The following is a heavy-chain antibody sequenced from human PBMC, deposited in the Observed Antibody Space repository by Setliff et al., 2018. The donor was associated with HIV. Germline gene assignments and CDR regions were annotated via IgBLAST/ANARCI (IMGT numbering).Heavy chain of an antibody. CDR3: AKDQAVVTPRYDAFDI. CDR2: ISAGGGST. J-gene: IGHJ3*02. D-gene: IGHD2-15*01. Sequence: GGSLRLSCAASGFTFSTYAMSWVRQAPGKGLAWVSAISAGGGSTYYAYSVRGRFTISRDNSKNTLYLQMNSLRAEDTAVYYCAKDQAVVTPRYDAFDIWGQGTMVTVSS. V-gene: IGHV3-23*01. CDR1: GFTFSTYA.